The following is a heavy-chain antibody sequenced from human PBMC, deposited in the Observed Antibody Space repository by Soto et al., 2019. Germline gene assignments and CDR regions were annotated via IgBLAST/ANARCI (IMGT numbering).Heavy chain of an antibody. CDR1: GFTFSTSC. J-gene: IGHJ4*02. V-gene: IGHV3-74*03. Sequence: EVHLVESGGGLAPPGGSLRLSCAASGFTFSTSCMHWVRQPPGKGLVWLSRIDCDGGRTTYADSVKGRSTISRDNDKNTLYLQMHRLRGEDTSVYYCAKSASTNYHFDYWGQGTLVTLSS. CDR3: AKSASTNYHFDY. D-gene: IGHD1-7*01. CDR2: IDCDGGRT.